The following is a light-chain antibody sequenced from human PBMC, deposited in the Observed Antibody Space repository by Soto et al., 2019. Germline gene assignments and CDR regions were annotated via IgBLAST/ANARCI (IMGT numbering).Light chain of an antibody. Sequence: EIVLTQSPATLSLSPGERATLSCRASQSVSSYLAWYQQKPGQAPRLLIYDASNRATGIPARFSGSGSGTDFTLTISRLEPEDSAVYFCQQYNNWPFSFGQGTRLEIK. CDR2: DAS. CDR3: QQYNNWPFS. CDR1: QSVSSY. J-gene: IGKJ5*01. V-gene: IGKV3-11*01.